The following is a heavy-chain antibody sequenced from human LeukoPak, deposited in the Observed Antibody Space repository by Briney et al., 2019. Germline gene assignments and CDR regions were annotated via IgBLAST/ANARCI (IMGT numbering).Heavy chain of an antibody. CDR2: IKSKTDGGTT. V-gene: IGHV3-15*01. CDR1: GFTFNNAW. Sequence: GGSLRLSCAASGFTFNNAWMTWVRQAPGKGLEWVGRIKSKTDGGTTDYAAPVKGSFTISRDDTKNTLYLQMNSLKTEDTAVYYCSTGLTMVRGLMGYSDYWGQGTLVTVSS. D-gene: IGHD3-10*01. CDR3: STGLTMVRGLMGYSDY. J-gene: IGHJ4*02.